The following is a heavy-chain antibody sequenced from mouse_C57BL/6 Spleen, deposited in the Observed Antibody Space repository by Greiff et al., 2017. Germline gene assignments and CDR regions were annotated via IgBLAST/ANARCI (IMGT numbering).Heavy chain of an antibody. CDR2: IHPNSGST. D-gene: IGHD3-2*02. Sequence: QVQLQQSGAELVKPGASVKLSCKASGYTFTSYWMHWVKQRPGQGLEWIGMIHPNSGSTNYNEKFKSKATLTVDKTSSTAYMQLSSLTSEDTAVYYCARGQLRLPFAYWGQGTLVTVSA. V-gene: IGHV1-64*01. J-gene: IGHJ3*01. CDR3: ARGQLRLPFAY. CDR1: GYTFTSYW.